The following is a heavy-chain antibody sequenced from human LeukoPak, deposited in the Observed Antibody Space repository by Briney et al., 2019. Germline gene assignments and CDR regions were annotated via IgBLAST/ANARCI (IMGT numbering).Heavy chain of an antibody. CDR1: GYSFTSYW. V-gene: IGHV5-51*01. D-gene: IGHD3-10*01. Sequence: GESLKISWKGSGYSFTSYWIGWVRQMPGKGLEWMGIIYPGDSDTRYSPSFQGQVTISADKSISTAYLQWSSLKASDTAMYYCARHIMARGVDYYYYMDVWGKGTTVTVSS. CDR2: IYPGDSDT. J-gene: IGHJ6*03. CDR3: ARHIMARGVDYYYYMDV.